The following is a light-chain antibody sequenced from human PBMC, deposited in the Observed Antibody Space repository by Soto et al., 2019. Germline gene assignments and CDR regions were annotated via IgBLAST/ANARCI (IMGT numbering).Light chain of an antibody. CDR2: EVS. J-gene: IGLJ1*01. CDR3: TSYTSISLYV. CDR1: SSDVGGYNY. V-gene: IGLV2-14*01. Sequence: QSALTQPASVSGSPGQSITISCTGTSSDVGGYNYVSWYQQHPGKAPKLMIYEVSNRPSGISNRFSGSKSGNTASLTISWLQAVDEADYYCTSYTSISLYVFGTGTKLTVL.